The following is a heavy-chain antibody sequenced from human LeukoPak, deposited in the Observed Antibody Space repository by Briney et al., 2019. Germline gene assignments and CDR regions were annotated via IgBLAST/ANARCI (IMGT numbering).Heavy chain of an antibody. CDR1: GYTFTSYY. J-gene: IGHJ5*02. Sequence: ASVKVSCKASGYTFTSYYMHWVRQAPGQGLEWMGWINPNSGGTNYAQKFQGRVTMTRDTSISTAYMELSRLRSDDTAVYYCARGIIVVVPAARSWFDPWGQGTLVTVSS. CDR2: INPNSGGT. D-gene: IGHD2-2*01. CDR3: ARGIIVVVPAARSWFDP. V-gene: IGHV1-2*02.